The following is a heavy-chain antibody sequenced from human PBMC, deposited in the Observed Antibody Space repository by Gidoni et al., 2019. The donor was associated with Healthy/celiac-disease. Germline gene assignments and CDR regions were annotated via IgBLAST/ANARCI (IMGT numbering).Heavy chain of an antibody. V-gene: IGHV3-21*01. CDR2: ISSSSSYI. CDR1: GFTFSSYS. D-gene: IGHD4-17*01. Sequence: EVQLVESGGGLVKPGGSLRLSCAASGFTFSSYSMNWVRQAPGKGLEWVSSISSSSSYIYYADSVKGRFTISRDNAKNSLYLQMNSLRAEDTAVYYCARGSPGAGPTYGDYPDYWGQGTLVTVSS. CDR3: ARGSPGAGPTYGDYPDY. J-gene: IGHJ4*02.